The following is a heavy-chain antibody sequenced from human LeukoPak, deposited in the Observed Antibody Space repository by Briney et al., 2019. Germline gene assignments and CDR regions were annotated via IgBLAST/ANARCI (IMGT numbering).Heavy chain of an antibody. CDR2: IRSNTYGGTT. Sequence: GRSLRLSCTASGFTFGDFAMSRFRQAPGQGLEWLGVIRSNTYGGTTQAAASVKGRCTFSRDDSKSIAYLELDSLKTEDSAVYYCTRDRLTANDYWGQGTLVIVSS. J-gene: IGHJ4*02. CDR3: TRDRLTANDY. D-gene: IGHD7-27*01. CDR1: GFTFGDFA. V-gene: IGHV3-49*03.